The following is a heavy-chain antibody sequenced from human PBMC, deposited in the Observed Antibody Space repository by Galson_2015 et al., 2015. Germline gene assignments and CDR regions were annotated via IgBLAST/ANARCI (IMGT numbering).Heavy chain of an antibody. J-gene: IGHJ6*02. CDR1: GFSFISFW. V-gene: IGHV3-7*05. CDR3: ARVRRADYSHNYYYGLDV. Sequence: SLRLSCAASGFSFISFWMGWVRQAPGKGLEWVANIKQGGDEKYYHDSVKGRFAISRDNAKNSLDLQMNSLRVDDTAVYYCARVRRADYSHNYYYGLDVWGQGTTVTVSS. D-gene: IGHD4-11*01. CDR2: IKQGGDEK.